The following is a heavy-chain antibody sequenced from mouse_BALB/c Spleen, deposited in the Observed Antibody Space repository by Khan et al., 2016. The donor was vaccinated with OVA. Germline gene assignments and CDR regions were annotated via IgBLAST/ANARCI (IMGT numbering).Heavy chain of an antibody. CDR3: ARGGQWLRRGGGNSDY. Sequence: VQLQESGPELVRPGESVKISCKGSGYTFTDYAMHWVKQSHAKSLEWIGVISIYYANINYNQKFKGKATMSVDKSSSTAYMELARLTSEDFAIYFCARGGQWLRRGGGNSDYWGQGTTLTVSS. V-gene: IGHV1S137*01. J-gene: IGHJ2*01. CDR2: ISIYYANI. CDR1: GYTFTDYA. D-gene: IGHD2-2*01.